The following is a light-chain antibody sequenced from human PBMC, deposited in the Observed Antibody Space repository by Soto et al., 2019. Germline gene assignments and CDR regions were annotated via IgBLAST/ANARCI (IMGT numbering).Light chain of an antibody. CDR1: SSDVGSYNL. CDR3: CSYAGSSSHVV. V-gene: IGLV2-23*01. Sequence: QSALTQPASLSGSPGQSITISCTGTSSDVGSYNLVSWYQQHPGKAPKLMIYEGSKRPSGVSHRFSGSKSGNTASLTISGLQAEDEADYYCCSYAGSSSHVVFGGGTKLTVL. CDR2: EGS. J-gene: IGLJ2*01.